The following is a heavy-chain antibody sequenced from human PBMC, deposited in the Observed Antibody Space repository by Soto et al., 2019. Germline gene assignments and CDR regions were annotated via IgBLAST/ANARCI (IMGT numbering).Heavy chain of an antibody. J-gene: IGHJ5*01. CDR1: GGSITSGRFY. V-gene: IGHV4-39*01. Sequence: SGTLSLTCTVSGGSITSGRFYWGWVRHSPGKGLEWIGSTYYSGSVFYNPSLESRVIISADVSRAHFSLKLTSVTAADPAVYCCGRHGTTLSAVNWFVYWGQGTLVTVSS. CDR2: TYYSGSV. D-gene: IGHD1-1*01. CDR3: GRHGTTLSAVNWFVY.